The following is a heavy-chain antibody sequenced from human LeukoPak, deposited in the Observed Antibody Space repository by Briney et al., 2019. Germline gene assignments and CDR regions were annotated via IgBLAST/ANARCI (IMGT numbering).Heavy chain of an antibody. V-gene: IGHV1-46*01. CDR2: INPSGGST. Sequence: ASVKVSCKASGYTFTSYYMHWVRQAPGQGLEWMGIINPSGGSTSYAQKFLGRVTMTRDTSTSTVYMELSSLRSEDTAVYYCARETRTTGTTDCWGQGTLVTVSS. CDR3: ARETRTTGTTDC. D-gene: IGHD1-1*01. CDR1: GYTFTSYY. J-gene: IGHJ4*02.